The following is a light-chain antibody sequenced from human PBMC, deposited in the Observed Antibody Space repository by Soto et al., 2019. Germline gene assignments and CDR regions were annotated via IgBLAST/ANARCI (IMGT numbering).Light chain of an antibody. CDR3: HQYNGWPRT. V-gene: IGKV3-15*01. CDR1: QNISRS. Sequence: EIVLTQLQDTPSLSPAKKATLPCRASQNISRSLAWYQQKPGQGPSLLIYGTSTRAGGVPARFSGGGSGTEFTLTIPSLQSEDFAVYYCHQYNGWPRTFGQGTKV. J-gene: IGKJ1*01. CDR2: GTS.